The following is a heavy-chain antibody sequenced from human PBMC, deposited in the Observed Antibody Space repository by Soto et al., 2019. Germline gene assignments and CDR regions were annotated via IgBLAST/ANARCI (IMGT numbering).Heavy chain of an antibody. J-gene: IGHJ6*02. CDR3: ARGIPLILGVSIEAGGDMDV. CDR2: ISGSGGAT. Sequence: PGGSLRLSCAASGFTFRSYAMSWVRQAPGKGLEWVSGISGSGGATYYADSVKGRFTISRGNSKNTLFLQMNSLRAEDTAVYYCARGIPLILGVSIEAGGDMDVWGQGTTVTVSS. V-gene: IGHV3-23*01. D-gene: IGHD2-8*01. CDR1: GFTFRSYA.